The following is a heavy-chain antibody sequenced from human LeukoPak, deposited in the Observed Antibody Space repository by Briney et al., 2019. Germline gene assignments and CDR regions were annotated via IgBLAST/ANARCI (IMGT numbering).Heavy chain of an antibody. CDR1: GGFISGYR. CDR2: IYYSGST. J-gene: IGHJ6*03. CDR3: AIARFPGYDGSLYYNPSNYYMDV. V-gene: IGHV4-59*01. D-gene: IGHD3-22*01. Sequence: SETLSLTCTVSGGFISGYRWTGLRHPPGKGLVWIGHIYYSGSTNYTLSLKSRVTMSVDTSKNQVPLRLTSGTAADTAVYYCAIARFPGYDGSLYYNPSNYYMDVWGKGTTVTVSS.